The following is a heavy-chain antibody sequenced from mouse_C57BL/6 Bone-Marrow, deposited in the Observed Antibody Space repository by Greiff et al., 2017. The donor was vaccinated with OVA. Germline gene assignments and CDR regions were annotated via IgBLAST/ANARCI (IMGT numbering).Heavy chain of an antibody. V-gene: IGHV14-4*01. J-gene: IGHJ2*01. Sequence: EVQLVESGAELVRPGASVKLSCTASGFNIKDDYMHWVKQRPEQGLEWIGWIDPENGDTEYASKFQGKATITADTSSNTAYLQLSSLTSEDTAVYYCTTYYYGSSYDWGQGTTLTVSS. CDR2: IDPENGDT. CDR1: GFNIKDDY. CDR3: TTYYYGSSYD. D-gene: IGHD1-1*01.